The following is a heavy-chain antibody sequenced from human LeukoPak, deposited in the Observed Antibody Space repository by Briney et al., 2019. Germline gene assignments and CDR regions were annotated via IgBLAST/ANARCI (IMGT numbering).Heavy chain of an antibody. V-gene: IGHV3-21*01. CDR1: GFTFRSYT. D-gene: IGHD4-11*01. Sequence: KSGGSLRLSCAASGFTFRSYTMNWVRQAPGKGLEWLASISDTGNYIYYTESVKGRFTISRDNAKNSLYLQMSGLRAEDTALYYCARDLSLIRGPPSNSALDLWGQGTVVTVSS. CDR2: ISDTGNYI. CDR3: ARDLSLIRGPPSNSALDL. J-gene: IGHJ3*01.